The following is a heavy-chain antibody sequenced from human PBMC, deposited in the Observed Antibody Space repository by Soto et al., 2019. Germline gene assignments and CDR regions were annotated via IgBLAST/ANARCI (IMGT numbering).Heavy chain of an antibody. CDR2: SYYIGTT. Sequence: QVQLQESGPGLVKPSQTLSLTCTVSGASMGSGDYYWTWIRQPPGKGLEWIGYSYYIGTTFYNPSLESRLNISIDTSKTHYSLRLTSVTAADTAVYYCSRGSTYYGFLTCGHAALVT. CDR3: SRGSTYYGFLT. J-gene: IGHJ5*01. D-gene: IGHD3-10*01. V-gene: IGHV4-30-4*01. CDR1: GASMGSGDYY.